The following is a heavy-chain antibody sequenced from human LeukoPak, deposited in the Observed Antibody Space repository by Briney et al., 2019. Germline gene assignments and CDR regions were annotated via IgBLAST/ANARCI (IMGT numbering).Heavy chain of an antibody. V-gene: IGHV1-18*01. J-gene: IGHJ6*03. CDR2: ISAYNGNT. CDR3: ARGYIAVAGIRDDYYMDV. Sequence: ASVKVSCKASGYTFTSYGISWVRQAPGQGLEWMGWISAYNGNTNYAQKLQGRVTITTDESTSTAYMELSSLRSEDTAVYYCARGYIAVAGIRDDYYMDVWGKGTTVTVSS. D-gene: IGHD6-19*01. CDR1: GYTFTSYG.